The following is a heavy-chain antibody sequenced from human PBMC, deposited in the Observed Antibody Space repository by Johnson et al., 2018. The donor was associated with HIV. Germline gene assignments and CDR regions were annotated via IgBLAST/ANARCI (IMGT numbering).Heavy chain of an antibody. Sequence: QEKLVESGGGVVQPGRSLRLSCAASGFTFSSYAMHWVRQAPGKGLEWLAVISYDGNNKYYADSVKGRFTISRDNSKNTLYLQMNSLRAEDTAVYYCAKDLSGYSYGYGAFDIWGQGTMVTVSS. J-gene: IGHJ3*02. V-gene: IGHV3-30*04. D-gene: IGHD5-18*01. CDR2: ISYDGNNK. CDR3: AKDLSGYSYGYGAFDI. CDR1: GFTFSSYA.